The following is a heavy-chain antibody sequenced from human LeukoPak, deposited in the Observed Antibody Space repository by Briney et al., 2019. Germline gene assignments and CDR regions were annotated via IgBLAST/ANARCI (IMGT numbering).Heavy chain of an antibody. V-gene: IGHV3-30*02. CDR2: IQHGGGDK. D-gene: IGHD3-22*01. J-gene: IGHJ4*02. Sequence: GGSLRLSCEASGFTFSRHDMHWVRQAPGKGLEWVAFIQHGGGDKNYADSVKGRFTISRDNAKNSLYLQMNSLRAEDTAVYYCARVLHKRNYDSTTYYGYWGQGTLVTVSS. CDR3: ARVLHKRNYDSTTYYGY. CDR1: GFTFSRHD.